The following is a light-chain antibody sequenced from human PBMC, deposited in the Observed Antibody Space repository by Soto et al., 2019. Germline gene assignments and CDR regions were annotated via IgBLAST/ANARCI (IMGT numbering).Light chain of an antibody. J-gene: IGLJ2*01. CDR3: SSYANSRAI. Sequence: QSALTQPASVSGSPGQSITISCTGTSNDVSWYQQNPGTAPKLMIYDVSYRPSGVSNRFSGSKSGNTASLTISGLQADDEADYYCSSYANSRAIFGGGTKVTVL. V-gene: IGLV2-14*01. CDR1: SND. CDR2: DVS.